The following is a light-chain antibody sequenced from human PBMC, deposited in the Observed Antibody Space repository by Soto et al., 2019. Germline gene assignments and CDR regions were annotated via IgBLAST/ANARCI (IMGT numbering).Light chain of an antibody. Sequence: EIVMTQSPAILSVSPGERATHSCRASQSVSSNLAWYQQKPGQAPRLLIYGTFTRATGIPDRFSGSGSGTEFTLTISSLQSEDFAVYYCQQYNRWPPYTFGQGTKLEIK. CDR1: QSVSSN. J-gene: IGKJ2*01. CDR2: GTF. V-gene: IGKV3-15*01. CDR3: QQYNRWPPYT.